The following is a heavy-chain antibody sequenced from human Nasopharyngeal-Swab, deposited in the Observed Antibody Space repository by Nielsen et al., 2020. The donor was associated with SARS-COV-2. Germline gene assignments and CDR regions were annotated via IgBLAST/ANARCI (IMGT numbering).Heavy chain of an antibody. Sequence: GESLKISCAASGFTFSDYYLSWIRQFPGKGLEGVALIWYDGSNKYYADSVKGRFTISRDNSKNTLYLQMNSLRAEDTAVYYCARGGWLQIITYFDLWGRGTLVTVSS. CDR2: IWYDGSNK. D-gene: IGHD5-24*01. CDR3: ARGGWLQIITYFDL. V-gene: IGHV3-33*08. J-gene: IGHJ2*01. CDR1: GFTFSDYY.